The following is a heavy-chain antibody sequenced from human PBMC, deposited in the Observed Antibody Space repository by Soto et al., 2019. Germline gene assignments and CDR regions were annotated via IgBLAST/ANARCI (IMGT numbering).Heavy chain of an antibody. CDR3: ARTVLGYCTNGVCPHYYHYMDV. V-gene: IGHV4-39*01. J-gene: IGHJ6*03. CDR2: IYYSGST. Sequence: SETLSLTCTVSGGSISSSSYYWGWIRQPPGKGLEWIGSIYYSGSTYYNPSLKSRVTISVDTSKNQFPLKLSSVTAADTAVYYCARTVLGYCTNGVCPHYYHYMDVWGKGTTVTVSS. CDR1: GGSISSSSYY. D-gene: IGHD2-8*01.